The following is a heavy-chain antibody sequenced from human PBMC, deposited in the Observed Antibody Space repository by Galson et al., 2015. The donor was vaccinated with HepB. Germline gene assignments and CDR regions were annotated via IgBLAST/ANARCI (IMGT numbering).Heavy chain of an antibody. CDR2: ISAFNGDT. CDR3: ARDAAEPITYYYYYGMDV. CDR1: GYIFSSFG. J-gene: IGHJ6*02. Sequence: SVKVSCKASGYIFSSFGISWVRQAPGQGLEWMGWISAFNGDTNYAQKFQGRVTLTTDTSTSTAYMDLRSLRSDDTAVYYCARDAAEPITYYYYYGMDVWGPGTTVTVSS. D-gene: IGHD1-14*01. V-gene: IGHV1-18*04.